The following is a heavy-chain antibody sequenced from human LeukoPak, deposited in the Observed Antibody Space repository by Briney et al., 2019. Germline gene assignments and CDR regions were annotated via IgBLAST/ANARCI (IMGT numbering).Heavy chain of an antibody. V-gene: IGHV3-33*08. Sequence: PGGSLRLSCAASGFTFSSYGMHWVRQAPGKGLEWVAVIWYDGSNKYYADSVKGRFTISRDNSKNTLYLQMNSLRAEDTAVYYCARDNYRLRPDYWGQGTLVTVSS. CDR2: IWYDGSNK. CDR1: GFTFSSYG. CDR3: ARDNYRLRPDY. J-gene: IGHJ4*02. D-gene: IGHD5-12*01.